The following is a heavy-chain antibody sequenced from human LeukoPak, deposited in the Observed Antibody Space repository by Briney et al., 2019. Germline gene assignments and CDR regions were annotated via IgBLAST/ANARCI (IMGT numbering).Heavy chain of an antibody. CDR1: GGSISSYY. J-gene: IGHJ5*02. D-gene: IGHD4-17*01. Sequence: SETLSLTCTVSGGSISSYYWSWIRQPPGKGLEWIGYIYYSGSTNYNPSLKSRVTISVDTSKNQFSLKLSSVTAADTAVYYCAREESGDDYAKPYNWFDPWGQGTLVTVSS. CDR2: IYYSGST. V-gene: IGHV4-59*01. CDR3: AREESGDDYAKPYNWFDP.